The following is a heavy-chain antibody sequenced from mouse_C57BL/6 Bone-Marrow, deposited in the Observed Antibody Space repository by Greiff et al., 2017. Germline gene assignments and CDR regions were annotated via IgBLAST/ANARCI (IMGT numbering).Heavy chain of an antibody. CDR2: ISGGGGNT. CDR3: ASHYDYDYFDY. V-gene: IGHV5-9*01. D-gene: IGHD2-4*01. CDR1: GFTFSSYT. Sequence: EVQLVESGGGLVKPGGSLKLSCAASGFTFSSYTMSWVRQTPEKRLEWVATISGGGGNTYYPDSVKGRFTIARDTAKNTMYLQMSSLRSEDTALYDCASHYDYDYFDYWGQGTTLTASS. J-gene: IGHJ2*01.